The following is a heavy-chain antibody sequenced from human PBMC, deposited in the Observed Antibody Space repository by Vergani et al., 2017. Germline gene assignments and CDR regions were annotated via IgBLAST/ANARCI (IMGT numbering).Heavy chain of an antibody. J-gene: IGHJ4*02. CDR1: GGTFSSYA. V-gene: IGHV1-69*13. CDR3: ARDPSASRGYSGPYYFDY. Sequence: QVQLVQSGAEVKKPGSSVKVSCKASGGTFSSYAISWVRQAPGQGLEWMGRIIPIFGTANYAQKFQGRVTITADESTRTAYMELSSLRSEDTAVYYCARDPSASRGYSGPYYFDYWGQGTLVTVSS. CDR2: IIPIFGTA. D-gene: IGHD5-12*01.